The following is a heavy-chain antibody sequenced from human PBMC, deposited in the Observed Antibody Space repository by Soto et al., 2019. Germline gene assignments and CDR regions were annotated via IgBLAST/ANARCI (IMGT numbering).Heavy chain of an antibody. CDR1: GFTFSSYG. D-gene: IGHD3-22*01. CDR3: AGGYWTYDSSGYYFDY. V-gene: IGHV3-33*01. CDR2: IWYDGSNK. J-gene: IGHJ4*02. Sequence: GGSLRLSCAASGFTFSSYGMHWVRQAPGKGLEWVAVIWYDGSNKYYADSVKGRFTISRDNSKNTLYLQMNSLRAEDTAVYYCAGGYWTYDSSGYYFDYWGQGTLVTVSS.